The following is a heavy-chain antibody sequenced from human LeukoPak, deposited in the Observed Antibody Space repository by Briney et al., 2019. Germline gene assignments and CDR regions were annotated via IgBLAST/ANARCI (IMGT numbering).Heavy chain of an antibody. CDR3: ASRDARGDYYYYMDV. CDR1: GFTFTSSA. V-gene: IGHV1-58*02. J-gene: IGHJ6*03. CDR2: IVVGSGNT. Sequence: GASVKVSCKASGFTFTSSAMQWVRQARGQRLEWIGWIVVGSGNTNYAQKFQERVTITRDMSTSTAYMELSSLRSEDTAVYYCASRDARGDYYYYMDVWGKGTTVTVSS.